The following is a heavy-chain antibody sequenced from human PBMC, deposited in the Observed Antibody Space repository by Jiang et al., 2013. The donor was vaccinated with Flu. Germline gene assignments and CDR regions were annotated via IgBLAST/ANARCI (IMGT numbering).Heavy chain of an antibody. CDR3: AKDRLSSNCVDCLEGGGFDI. CDR2: INWVSYTA. J-gene: IGHJ3*02. D-gene: IGHD4-11*01. V-gene: IGHV3-9*01. Sequence: SINWVSYTAAYADSVRGRFTISRDNTKMSLYLDLGSLTSDDTALYYCAKDRLSSNCVDCLEGGGFDIWGQGTMVTVSS.